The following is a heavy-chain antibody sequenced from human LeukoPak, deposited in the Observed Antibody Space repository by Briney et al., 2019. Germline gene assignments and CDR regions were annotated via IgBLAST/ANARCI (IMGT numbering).Heavy chain of an antibody. CDR3: VIMSVANYYYYGMDV. V-gene: IGHV1-2*02. Sequence: ASVKVSCKASGYTFTGYYMHWVRQAPGQGLEWTGWINPNSGGTNYAQKFQGRVTMTRDTSISTAYMELSRLRSDDTAVYYCVIMSVANYYYYGMDVWGQGTTVTVSS. CDR1: GYTFTGYY. CDR2: INPNSGGT. J-gene: IGHJ6*02. D-gene: IGHD6-19*01.